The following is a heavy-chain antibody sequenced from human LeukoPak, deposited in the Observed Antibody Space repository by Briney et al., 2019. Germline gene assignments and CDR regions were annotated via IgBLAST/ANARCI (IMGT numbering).Heavy chain of an antibody. V-gene: IGHV3-30*04. D-gene: IGHD3-3*01. Sequence: GGSLRLSCAASGFTFSSYAMHWVRQAPGKGLEWVALLSYDGSYEYYADSVKGRFTISRDNSKNTLYLQMNSLRTEDSAVYYCASGATTIFGVVTHWGQGTLVTVSS. J-gene: IGHJ4*02. CDR3: ASGATTIFGVVTH. CDR2: LSYDGSYE. CDR1: GFTFSSYA.